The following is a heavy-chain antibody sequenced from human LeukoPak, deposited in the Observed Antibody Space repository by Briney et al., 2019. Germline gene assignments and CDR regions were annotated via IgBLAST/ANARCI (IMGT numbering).Heavy chain of an antibody. V-gene: IGHV2-70*01. CDR2: IDWDDDK. CDR3: ARIRTPYGSGSYYNFD. CDR1: WLSLSNSGMS. J-gene: IGHJ4*02. D-gene: IGHD3-10*01. Sequence: SGPTLVNPPHTLTLTCTFSWLSLSNSGMSVSGIREPPGKALEWLALIDWDDDKHYCKSLKTRLTISKDTSEIQVVLTMTNMDPVDTATYYCARIRTPYGSGSYYNFDWGQGTLVTVSS.